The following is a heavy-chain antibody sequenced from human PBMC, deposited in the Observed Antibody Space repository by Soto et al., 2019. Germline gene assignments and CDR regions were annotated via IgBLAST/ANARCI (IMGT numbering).Heavy chain of an antibody. CDR3: ARRYGDYDFDY. V-gene: IGHV3-23*01. CDR2: ISGSGGST. J-gene: IGHJ4*02. D-gene: IGHD4-17*01. CDR1: GFTFSSYA. Sequence: PGGSLRLSCSASGFTFSSYAMSWVRQAPGEGLEWVSAISGSGGSTYYADSVKGRFTISRDNSKNTLYLQMNSLRAEDTAVYYCARRYGDYDFDYWGQGTLVTVSS.